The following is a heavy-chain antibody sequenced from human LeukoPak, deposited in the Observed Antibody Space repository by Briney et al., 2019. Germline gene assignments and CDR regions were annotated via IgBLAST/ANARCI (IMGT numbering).Heavy chain of an antibody. Sequence: PSQTLSLTCTVSGGSISSGGYYWSWIRQHPGKGLEWIGYIYCSGSTYYNPSLKSRVTISVDTSKNQFSLKLSSVTAAGTAVYYCARGLRYFDWLYPDYWGQGTLVTVSS. V-gene: IGHV4-31*03. CDR3: ARGLRYFDWLYPDY. D-gene: IGHD3-9*01. CDR2: IYCSGST. J-gene: IGHJ4*02. CDR1: GGSISSGGYY.